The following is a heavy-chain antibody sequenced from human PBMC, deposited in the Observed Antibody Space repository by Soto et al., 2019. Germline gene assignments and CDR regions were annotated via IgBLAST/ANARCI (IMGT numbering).Heavy chain of an antibody. CDR1: GLSLSSGRLG. J-gene: IGHJ5*02. CDR2: IFSNDDK. V-gene: IGHV2-26*01. Sequence: QVTLKESGPVLVKPTETLTLTCTVSGLSLSSGRLGVSWIRQPPGKALEWLARIFSNDDKSYSTSLRSRLTISKDTSRGQVVLTMTNMDPMDSATYYCALIKDCSRTDCYLASFDPWGQGTLVTVSS. CDR3: ALIKDCSRTDCYLASFDP. D-gene: IGHD2-2*01.